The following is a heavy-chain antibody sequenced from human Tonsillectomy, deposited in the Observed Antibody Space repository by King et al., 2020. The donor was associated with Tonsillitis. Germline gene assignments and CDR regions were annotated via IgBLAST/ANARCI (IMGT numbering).Heavy chain of an antibody. J-gene: IGHJ4*02. D-gene: IGHD2-21*01. CDR3: AGGSRWGLVDY. CDR1: GGSISNNNYY. Sequence: QLQESGPGLVKPSETLSLTCTVSGGSISNNNYYWGWIRQPPGTGLEWIGSIYYTGSTFYHPSLKSRVTISVDTSKHQFSVRLSSVTAADTAVYYCAGGSRWGLVDYWGQGALVTVSS. V-gene: IGHV4-39*07. CDR2: IYYTGST.